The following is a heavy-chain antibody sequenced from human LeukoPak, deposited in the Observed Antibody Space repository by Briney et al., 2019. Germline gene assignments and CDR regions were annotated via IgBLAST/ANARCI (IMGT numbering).Heavy chain of an antibody. Sequence: PGGSLRLSCAASGLTVSSNYMSWVRQAPGKGLEWVSVIYSGGSTYYADSVKGRFTISRDNSKNTLYLQMNSLRAEDTAVYYCARDLAVAPSYYGMDVWGQGTTVTVSS. CDR1: GLTVSSNY. J-gene: IGHJ6*02. D-gene: IGHD6-19*01. CDR2: IYSGGST. CDR3: ARDLAVAPSYYGMDV. V-gene: IGHV3-53*01.